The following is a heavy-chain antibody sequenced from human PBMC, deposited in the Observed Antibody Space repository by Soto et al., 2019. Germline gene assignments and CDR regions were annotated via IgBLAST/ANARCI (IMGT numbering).Heavy chain of an antibody. Sequence: PSETLSLTCTVSGGSISSYYWSWIRQPPGKGLEWIGYIYYSGSTNYNPSLKSRVTISVDASKNQFSLKLSSVTAADTAVYYCARDSRNYAEFDYWGQGTLVTVSS. J-gene: IGHJ4*02. CDR3: ARDSRNYAEFDY. CDR2: IYYSGST. V-gene: IGHV4-59*01. CDR1: GGSISSYY. D-gene: IGHD1-7*01.